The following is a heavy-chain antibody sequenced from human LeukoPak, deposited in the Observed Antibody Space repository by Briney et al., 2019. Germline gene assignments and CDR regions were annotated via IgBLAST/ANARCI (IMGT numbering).Heavy chain of an antibody. J-gene: IGHJ4*02. CDR2: IYWDDDK. V-gene: IGHV2-5*02. D-gene: IGHD3-22*01. Sequence: SGPTLVNPTQTLTLTCTFSGFSLSTSGVGVGWIRQPRVKALEWLALIYWDDDKRYSPSLKSRLTITKDTSKNQVVLTMTNMDPVDTATYYCAAPRPGSGYYKYYFDYWGQGTLVTVSS. CDR3: AAPRPGSGYYKYYFDY. CDR1: GFSLSTSGVG.